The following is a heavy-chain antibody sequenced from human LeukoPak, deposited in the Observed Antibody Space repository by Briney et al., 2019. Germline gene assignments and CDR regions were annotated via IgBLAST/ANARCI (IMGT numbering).Heavy chain of an antibody. V-gene: IGHV4-31*02. Sequence: ASETLSLTCRVSDGSIRSQSFYWGWIRQHPGKGLEWIGYIYYSGTTYYSPSLKSRVTISLDTTKNQFSLKLSSVTAADTAVYYCARKMTGYSYYFDYWGQGTLVTVSS. CDR1: DGSIRSQSFY. CDR3: ARKMTGYSYYFDY. D-gene: IGHD2-15*01. J-gene: IGHJ4*02. CDR2: IYYSGTT.